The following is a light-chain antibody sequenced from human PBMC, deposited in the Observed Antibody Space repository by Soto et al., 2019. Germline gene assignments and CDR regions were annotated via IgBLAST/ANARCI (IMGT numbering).Light chain of an antibody. V-gene: IGLV1-47*02. CDR3: AAWDDSLTGVV. J-gene: IGLJ2*01. CDR2: VDN. Sequence: QSVLTQPPSASGTPGQRVTISCSGSSSNIGSNSVYWYQQLPGTAPKLLISVDNQRPSGVPDRFSGSKSGTSASLAISGLRSEDEADYFCAAWDDSLTGVVFGGGTKHTVL. CDR1: SSNIGSNS.